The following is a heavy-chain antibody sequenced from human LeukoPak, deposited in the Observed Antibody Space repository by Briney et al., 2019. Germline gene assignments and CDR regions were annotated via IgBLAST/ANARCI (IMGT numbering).Heavy chain of an antibody. D-gene: IGHD3-22*01. CDR1: GGTFSSYA. J-gene: IGHJ5*02. Sequence: ASVKVSCKASGGTFSSYAISWVRQAPGQGLEWMGWINTNTGNPTYAQSFTGRFVFSLDTSVSTAYLQISSLKAEDTAVYYCARGPPTIHYYDSSGYYYDGYDYWFDPWGQGTLVTVSS. V-gene: IGHV7-4-1*02. CDR3: ARGPPTIHYYDSSGYYYDGYDYWFDP. CDR2: INTNTGNP.